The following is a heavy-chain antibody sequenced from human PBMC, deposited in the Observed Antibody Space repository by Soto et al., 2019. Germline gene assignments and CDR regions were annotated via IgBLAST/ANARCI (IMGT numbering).Heavy chain of an antibody. J-gene: IGHJ3*01. D-gene: IGHD4-17*01. CDR1: GFPFSTYA. V-gene: IGHV3-23*01. CDR3: AKETEDYYGDSLGAFDL. Sequence: EVHLLESGGGLVQPGGSLRLSCAASGFPFSTYAMTWFRQAPGKRLEWVPAISGSGGSTYYADSVKGRFTISRDNSKNTLYLQMNSLRAEDTAVYYCAKETEDYYGDSLGAFDLWGQGTMVTVS. CDR2: ISGSGGST.